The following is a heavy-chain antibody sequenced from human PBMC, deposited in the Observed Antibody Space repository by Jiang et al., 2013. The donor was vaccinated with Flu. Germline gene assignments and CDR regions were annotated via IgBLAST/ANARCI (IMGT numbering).Heavy chain of an antibody. CDR2: IYYNGST. V-gene: IGHV4-31*03. CDR3: ARNSIVRGVIVRENWYFDL. J-gene: IGHJ2*01. Sequence: SLTCTVSGGSISSGGYYWSWIRQHPGKGLEWIGYIYYNGSTYYNPSLKSRVTISVDTSKNQFSLKLSSVTAADTAVYYCARNSIVRGVIVRENWYFDLWGRGTLVTVSS. D-gene: IGHD3-10*01. CDR1: GGSISSGGYY.